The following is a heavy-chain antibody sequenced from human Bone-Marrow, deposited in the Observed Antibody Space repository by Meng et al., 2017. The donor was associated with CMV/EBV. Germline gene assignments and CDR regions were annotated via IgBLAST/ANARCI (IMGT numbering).Heavy chain of an antibody. CDR1: GSTFTSYD. CDR3: ARAAHYSSSLYFDY. Sequence: APGSTFTSYDINWERQAAGHGFEWMGWVSPNSGDTGYAPKFQGRVTMTGNTSISTAYMELSSLRSDDTAVYFCARAAHYSSSLYFDYWGQGALVTVSS. CDR2: VSPNSGDT. D-gene: IGHD6-6*01. J-gene: IGHJ4*02. V-gene: IGHV1-8*01.